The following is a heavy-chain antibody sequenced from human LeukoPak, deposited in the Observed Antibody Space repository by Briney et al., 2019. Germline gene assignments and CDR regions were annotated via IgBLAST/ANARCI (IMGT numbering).Heavy chain of an antibody. CDR3: ARAPITSPFYFDY. CDR2: INWSGGST. D-gene: IGHD2-2*01. J-gene: IGHJ4*02. Sequence: PSGGSLRLSCTASGFAFDEHGMSWVRHVPGKGLEWVSGINWSGGSTGYADPLRGRFTISRDNAKNSLYLQMDSLRAEDTALYYCARAPITSPFYFDYWGQGTLVTVSS. V-gene: IGHV3-20*04. CDR1: GFAFDEHG.